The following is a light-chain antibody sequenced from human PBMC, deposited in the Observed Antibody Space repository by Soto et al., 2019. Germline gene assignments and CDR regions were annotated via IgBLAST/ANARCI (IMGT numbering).Light chain of an antibody. J-gene: IGKJ1*01. Sequence: DIVLTQSPVTLSLSPGERATFSCGASQSVSSNYLAWYQQKPGQAPRLLIYGAFKRATGIPDRFSGSGSGTDFTLTISRMEPEDFAVYCCQQYGSSPRTFGQGTKVDI. CDR1: QSVSSNY. V-gene: IGKV3-20*01. CDR2: GAF. CDR3: QQYGSSPRT.